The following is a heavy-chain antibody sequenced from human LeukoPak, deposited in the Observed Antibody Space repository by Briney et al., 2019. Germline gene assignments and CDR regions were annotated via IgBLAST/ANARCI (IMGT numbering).Heavy chain of an antibody. J-gene: IGHJ6*02. CDR3: ARLLLQPVDTAMVRYRVYYYGMDV. V-gene: IGHV5-51*01. CDR1: GYRFTSYW. Sequence: LGEPLKISCKGSGYRFTSYWIGWVRQIPGKGLEWMGIIYPGDSDTRYSPSFQGQVTISADKSISTAYLQWSSLKASDTAMYYCARLLLQPVDTAMVRYRVYYYGMDVWGQGTTVTVSS. CDR2: IYPGDSDT. D-gene: IGHD5-18*01.